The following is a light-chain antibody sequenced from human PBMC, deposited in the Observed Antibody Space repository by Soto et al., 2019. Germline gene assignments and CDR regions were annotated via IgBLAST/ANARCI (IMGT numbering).Light chain of an antibody. CDR1: QSVSSSY. CDR3: QQYGASPLT. Sequence: IAMTKSESTLSLCSGSMATLSGMARQSVSSSYLAWYQQKPGQAPRLLIYGASSMDTGIPDRFSGGGSGTDFTLTISRLEPEDFAVYYCQQYGASPLTFGGGTKVDIK. J-gene: IGKJ4*01. CDR2: GAS. V-gene: IGKV3-20*01.